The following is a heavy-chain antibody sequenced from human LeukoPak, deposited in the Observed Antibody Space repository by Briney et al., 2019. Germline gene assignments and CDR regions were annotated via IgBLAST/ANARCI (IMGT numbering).Heavy chain of an antibody. CDR2: INHSGST. CDR1: GGSISSYY. V-gene: IGHV4-34*01. Sequence: PSETLSLTCTVSGGSISSYYWSWIRQPPGKGLEWIGEINHSGSTNYNPSLKSRVTISVDTSKNQFSLKLSSVTAADTAVYYCARRRGYCSSTSCYGDFDYWGQGTLVTVSS. J-gene: IGHJ4*02. D-gene: IGHD2-2*01. CDR3: ARRRGYCSSTSCYGDFDY.